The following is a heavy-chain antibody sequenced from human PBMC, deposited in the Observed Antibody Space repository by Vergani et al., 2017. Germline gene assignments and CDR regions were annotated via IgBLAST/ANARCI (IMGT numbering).Heavy chain of an antibody. D-gene: IGHD4-17*01. CDR2: IYYSGST. CDR1: GGSISSYY. J-gene: IGHJ5*02. CDR3: ARALLRRARKSDYVVFDWFDP. V-gene: IGHV4-59*01. Sequence: QVQLQESGPGLVKPSETLSLTCTVSGGSISSYYWSWIRQPPGKGLEWSGYIYYSGSTNYNPSLKSRVTISVDTSKNQFSLKLSSVTAADTAVYYCARALLRRARKSDYVVFDWFDPWGQGTLVTVSA.